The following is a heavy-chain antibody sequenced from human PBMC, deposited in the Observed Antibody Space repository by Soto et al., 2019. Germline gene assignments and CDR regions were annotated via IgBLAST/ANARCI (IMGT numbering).Heavy chain of an antibody. V-gene: IGHV3-33*01. CDR2: IWYDGSNK. Sequence: GGSLRLSCAASGFTFSSYGMHWVRQAPGKGLEWVAVIWYDGSNKYYADSVKGRVTISRDNSKNTLYLQMNSLRAEDTAVYYCASTVEYCGGDCYSGYGMDVWGQGTTVTVSS. CDR3: ASTVEYCGGDCYSGYGMDV. D-gene: IGHD2-21*02. J-gene: IGHJ6*02. CDR1: GFTFSSYG.